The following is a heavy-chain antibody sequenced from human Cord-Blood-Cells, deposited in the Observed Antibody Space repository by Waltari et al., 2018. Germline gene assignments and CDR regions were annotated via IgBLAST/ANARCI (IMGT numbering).Heavy chain of an antibody. CDR2: MNPNSGNT. D-gene: IGHD6-19*01. CDR1: GYTFTSYD. J-gene: IGHJ6*03. Sequence: QVQLVQSGAEVKKPGASVKVSCTASGYTFTSYDIHWVRQATGQGLEWMGWMNPNSGNTGYAQKFQGRVTITRNTSISTAYMELSSLRSEDTAVYYCARGGSSGWYYYYYYMDVWGKGTTVTVSS. V-gene: IGHV1-8*03. CDR3: ARGGSSGWYYYYYYMDV.